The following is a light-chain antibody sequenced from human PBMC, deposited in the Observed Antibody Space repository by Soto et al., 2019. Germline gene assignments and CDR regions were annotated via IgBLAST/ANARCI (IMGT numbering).Light chain of an antibody. CDR3: QQYNVWPYA. CDR1: QSVSSN. CDR2: GAS. Sequence: EIVMTQSPATLSVSPGERATLSCRASQSVSSNLAWYQQKPGQAPRLFIYGASTRATGIPARFSGSGSGTEFTLTISSLQSEDFAVYYCQQYNVWPYAFGQGTKLEIK. V-gene: IGKV3D-15*01. J-gene: IGKJ2*01.